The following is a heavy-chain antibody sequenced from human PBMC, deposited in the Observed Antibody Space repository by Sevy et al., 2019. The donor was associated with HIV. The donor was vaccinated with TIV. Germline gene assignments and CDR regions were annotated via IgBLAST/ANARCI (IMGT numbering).Heavy chain of an antibody. D-gene: IGHD3-3*01. CDR2: IKSKTDGGTT. V-gene: IGHV3-15*01. CDR3: TTDTGISDYDFWSGRDDTFDN. CDR1: GFTFSNAW. J-gene: IGHJ3*02. Sequence: GSLRLSCAASGFTFSNAWMSWVRQAPGKGLEWVGRIKSKTDGGTTDYVAPVKGRFTISTDESKNTLYLQMNSLKTEDTAVYYCTTDTGISDYDFWSGRDDTFDNWGQGTMVTVSS.